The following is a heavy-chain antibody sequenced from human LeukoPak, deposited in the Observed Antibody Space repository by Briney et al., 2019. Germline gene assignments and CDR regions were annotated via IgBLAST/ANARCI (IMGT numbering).Heavy chain of an antibody. Sequence: NGSGPTLVNPTETLTLTCTFSGFSLSTNRVVVGWIRQPPGKALEWLALIYWTDDKRYSPSLKSSLTITEDTSKNQVVLTMTNMDPVDTATYYCAHVNKTMVDCWGQGTLVTVSS. CDR1: GFSLSTNRVV. V-gene: IGHV2-5*01. CDR2: IYWTDDK. J-gene: IGHJ4*02. D-gene: IGHD5-18*01. CDR3: AHVNKTMVDC.